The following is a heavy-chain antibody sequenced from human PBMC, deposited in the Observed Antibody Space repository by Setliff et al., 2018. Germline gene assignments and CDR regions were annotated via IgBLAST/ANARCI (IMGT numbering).Heavy chain of an antibody. D-gene: IGHD1-26*01. CDR1: GGSFSGYY. Sequence: SETLSLTCAVYGGSFSGYYWSWIRQPPGKGLEWIGEINHSGSTNYNPSLKSRVTISVDTSKNQFSLKLSSVTAADTAVYYCARAPGGNRQFDYWGQGTLVTVSS. J-gene: IGHJ4*02. V-gene: IGHV4-34*01. CDR2: INHSGST. CDR3: ARAPGGNRQFDY.